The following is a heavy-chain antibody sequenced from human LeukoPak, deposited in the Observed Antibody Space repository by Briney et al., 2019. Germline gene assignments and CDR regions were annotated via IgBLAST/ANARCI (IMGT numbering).Heavy chain of an antibody. CDR1: GGSISSSSYY. V-gene: IGHV4-39*01. D-gene: IGHD3-10*01. J-gene: IGHJ4*02. Sequence: PSETLSLTCTVSGGSISSSSYYWGWIRQPPGKGLEWIGSIYYSGSTYYNPSLKSRVTMSVDTSKNQFSLKLSSVTAADTAVYYCARQGNVLLWFGEFRDWGQGTLVTVSS. CDR3: ARQGNVLLWFGEFRD. CDR2: IYYSGST.